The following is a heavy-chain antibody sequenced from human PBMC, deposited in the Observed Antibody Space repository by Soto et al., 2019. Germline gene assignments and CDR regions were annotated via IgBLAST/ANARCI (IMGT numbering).Heavy chain of an antibody. J-gene: IGHJ4*02. CDR1: GGSISSSSYY. V-gene: IGHV4-39*01. D-gene: IGHD3-22*01. Sequence: QLQLQESGPGLVKPSETLSLTCTVSGGSISSSSYYWGWIRQPPGKGLEWIGSIYYSGSTYYNPSLKSRVTISVDTSKSQFALKLSSVTAADTAVYYCARQKPYYYDSSGYYLGVWGQGTLVTVSS. CDR3: ARQKPYYYDSSGYYLGV. CDR2: IYYSGST.